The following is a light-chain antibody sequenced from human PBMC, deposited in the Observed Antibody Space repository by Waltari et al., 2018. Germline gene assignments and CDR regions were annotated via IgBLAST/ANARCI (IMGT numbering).Light chain of an antibody. CDR1: EAINKW. Sequence: DTQLSQFPSTLAASFVDRVTITCPAREAINKWLAWYPQKPGKATKVLIYDASTLQSGVPSRFSGSGSGTEFTLTIDSLQPDDFATYYCQQYNRFSPFGQGTNVEVK. J-gene: IGKJ1*01. V-gene: IGKV1-5*01. CDR3: QQYNRFSP. CDR2: DAS.